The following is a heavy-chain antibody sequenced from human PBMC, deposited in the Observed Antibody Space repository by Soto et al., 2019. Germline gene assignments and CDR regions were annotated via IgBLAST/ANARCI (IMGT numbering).Heavy chain of an antibody. V-gene: IGHV3-23*01. CDR3: AKGLLGIWFGELSQPAFDY. CDR2: ISAGGNSA. J-gene: IGHJ4*02. D-gene: IGHD3-10*01. CDR1: GFTFSSYA. Sequence: GGSLRLSCEVSGFTFSSYAMNWVRQAPGKGLEWVSAISAGGNSAYYADSVKGRFTISRDNSKNTLYLQMNSLRAEDTAIYYCAKGLLGIWFGELSQPAFDYWGQGTLVTVSS.